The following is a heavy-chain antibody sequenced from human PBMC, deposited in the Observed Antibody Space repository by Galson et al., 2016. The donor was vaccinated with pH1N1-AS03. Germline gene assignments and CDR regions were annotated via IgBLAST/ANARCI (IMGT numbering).Heavy chain of an antibody. J-gene: IGHJ4*02. Sequence: SLRLSCAASGFTINNNYMSWVRQAPGKGLEWVSVIYGGGDTFYADSVKGRFTIPRDNSKNTVYLQMNSLRVEDTAVYYCAREPWGSTQGEYWSQGTLVTVSS. D-gene: IGHD3-16*01. CDR2: IYGGGDT. CDR1: GFTINNNY. V-gene: IGHV3-53*01. CDR3: AREPWGSTQGEY.